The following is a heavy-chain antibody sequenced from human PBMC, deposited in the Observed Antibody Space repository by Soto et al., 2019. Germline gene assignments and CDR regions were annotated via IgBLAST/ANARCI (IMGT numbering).Heavy chain of an antibody. CDR2: IYYSGST. Sequence: PSETLSLTCTVSGGSVSSGSYYWSWIRQPPGKGLEWIGYIYYSGSTNYNPSLKSRVTISVDTSKNQLSLKLSSVTAADTAVYYCASRRGGYCSGGSCYLFDYWGQGTMVTVYS. V-gene: IGHV4-61*01. CDR1: GGSVSSGSYY. CDR3: ASRRGGYCSGGSCYLFDY. J-gene: IGHJ4*02. D-gene: IGHD2-15*01.